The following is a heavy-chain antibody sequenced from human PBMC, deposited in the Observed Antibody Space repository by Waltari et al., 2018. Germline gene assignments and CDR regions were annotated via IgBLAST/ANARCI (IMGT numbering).Heavy chain of an antibody. V-gene: IGHV1-69*13. Sequence: QVQLVQSGAEVKKPGSSVKVSCKASGGTFSSYAISWVRQAPGQGLEWMGGIIPIFGTANYAQKFQGRVTITADESTSTAYMELSSLRSEDTAVYYCAREDYYGSGSYYSDYYYGMDVWGQGTTVTVSS. D-gene: IGHD3-10*01. CDR2: IIPIFGTA. CDR3: AREDYYGSGSYYSDYYYGMDV. J-gene: IGHJ6*02. CDR1: GGTFSSYA.